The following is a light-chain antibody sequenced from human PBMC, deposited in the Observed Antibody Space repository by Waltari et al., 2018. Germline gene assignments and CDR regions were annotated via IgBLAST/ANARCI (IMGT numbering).Light chain of an antibody. J-gene: IGKJ4*01. Sequence: VSPGQSVRIACSPSQSHVNSDGNTYLSWLHQRPGQPPRLLIYKISNRFSGVPDRFSGSGAGTDFTLKISRVEAEDVGVYYCMQATQFPQFTFGGGTKVEIK. CDR3: MQATQFPQFT. V-gene: IGKV2-24*01. CDR2: KIS. CDR1: QSHVNSDGNTY.